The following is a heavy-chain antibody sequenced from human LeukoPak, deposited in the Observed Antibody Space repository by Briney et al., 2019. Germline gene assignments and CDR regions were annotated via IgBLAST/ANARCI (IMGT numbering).Heavy chain of an antibody. Sequence: GGSLRLSCAASGFTFSSYWMHWVRQAPGKGLVWVSRINTDGSTTNYADSVEGRFTVSRDNAKNTLYLQMNSPRAEDTAVYYCATGGGTPLGFWGQGALVTVSS. J-gene: IGHJ4*02. D-gene: IGHD2-15*01. V-gene: IGHV3-74*01. CDR3: ATGGGTPLGF. CDR2: INTDGSTT. CDR1: GFTFSSYW.